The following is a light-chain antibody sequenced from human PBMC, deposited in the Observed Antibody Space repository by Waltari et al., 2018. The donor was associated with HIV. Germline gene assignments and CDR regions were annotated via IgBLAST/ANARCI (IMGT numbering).Light chain of an antibody. CDR3: SSYVGSNRV. V-gene: IGLV2-8*01. CDR1: SSDVGDYNY. Sequence: QSALTQPPSASGSPGQSVTISSTGISSDVGDYNYSSWYQQHPGKAPQLMIYEVNKRPSGVPDRFSGSKSGNTASLTVSGLQAEDEADYYCSSYVGSNRVFGGGTKLTVL. CDR2: EVN. J-gene: IGLJ3*02.